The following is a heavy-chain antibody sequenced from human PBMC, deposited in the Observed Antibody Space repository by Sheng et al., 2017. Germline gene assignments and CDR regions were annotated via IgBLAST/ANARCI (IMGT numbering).Heavy chain of an antibody. D-gene: IGHD2-2*01. Sequence: QVQLQESGPGLVKPSETLSLTCTVSGGSISGYYWSWIRQPAGRGLEWIGRIYTSGSTNYSPSLKSRVTMSVDTSENQFSLKLRSVTAADTAVYYCAREPVCSTSCYMDVWGKGPRVTVSS. CDR1: GGSISGYY. CDR3: AREPVCSTSCYMDV. V-gene: IGHV4-4*07. J-gene: IGHJ6*03. CDR2: IYTSGST.